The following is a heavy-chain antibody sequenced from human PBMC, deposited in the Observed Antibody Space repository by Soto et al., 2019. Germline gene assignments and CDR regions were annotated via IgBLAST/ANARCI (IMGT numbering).Heavy chain of an antibody. CDR3: AKTAGYSSTHYYYYGMDV. Sequence: PGVSLGRACAASGFTFDEYTRHGVRQGPGKGLEWVSLISWDGGSTYYAGSVKGRFTISRDNSKNSLYLQMNILRTEDTALYYCAKTAGYSSTHYYYYGMDVWGQGTTVTVSS. V-gene: IGHV3-43*01. CDR2: ISWDGGST. CDR1: GFTFDEYT. J-gene: IGHJ6*02. D-gene: IGHD6-13*01.